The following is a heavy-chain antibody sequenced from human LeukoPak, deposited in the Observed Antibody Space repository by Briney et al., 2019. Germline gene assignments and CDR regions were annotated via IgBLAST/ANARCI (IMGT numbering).Heavy chain of an antibody. CDR1: GFTFRNYV. V-gene: IGHV3-30*18. J-gene: IGHJ5*02. Sequence: GGSLGLSCAASGFTFRNYVIHWVRQAPGKGLEWVAVTSSDLNVKLYADSVKGRFTISRDNSRSTLYLQMNSLRAEDTAVYYCAKCPFNSWYSWFDPWGQGTLVTVSS. CDR2: TSSDLNVK. CDR3: AKCPFNSWYSWFDP. D-gene: IGHD6-13*01.